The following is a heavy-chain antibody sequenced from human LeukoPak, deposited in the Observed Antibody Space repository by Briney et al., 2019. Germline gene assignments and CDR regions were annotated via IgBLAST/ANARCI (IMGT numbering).Heavy chain of an antibody. CDR3: ARDLRPIYRQMVRGPGAFDI. J-gene: IGHJ3*02. D-gene: IGHD3-10*01. V-gene: IGHV1-46*01. CDR1: GYTFTFYY. CDR2: INPSDGST. Sequence: ASVKVSCKASGYTFTFYYMHGVRQAPGQGLEWMGIINPSDGSTTYAQKFQGRVTMTRDMATGTVYMELSSLRSEDTAVYYCARDLRPIYRQMVRGPGAFDIWGQGTMVTVSS.